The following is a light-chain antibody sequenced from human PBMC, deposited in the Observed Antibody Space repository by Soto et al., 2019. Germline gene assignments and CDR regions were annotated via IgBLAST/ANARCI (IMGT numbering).Light chain of an antibody. CDR2: DAS. V-gene: IGKV3-11*01. CDR1: QSVNSH. CDR3: HQRSKWPLT. Sequence: EVVLTQSPATLSLSPGERATLSCRASQSVNSHLGWYQRQPGQAPRLLIYDASNRATGIPARFSGSGSGTDFTLTISNLEPEDFAVYYCHQRSKWPLTLGGGTKVDIK. J-gene: IGKJ4*01.